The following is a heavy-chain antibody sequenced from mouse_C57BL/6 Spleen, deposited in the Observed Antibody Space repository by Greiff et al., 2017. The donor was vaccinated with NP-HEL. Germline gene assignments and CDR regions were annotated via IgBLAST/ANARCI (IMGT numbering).Heavy chain of an antibody. Sequence: EVKLLESGPGLVKPSQSLSLTCSVTGYSITSGYYWNWIRQFPGNKLEWMGYISYDGSNNYNPSLKNRISITRDTSKNQFFLKLNSVTTEDTATYYCAVYSYAMDYWGQGTSVTVSS. CDR2: ISYDGSN. V-gene: IGHV3-6*01. D-gene: IGHD2-1*01. CDR3: AVYSYAMDY. J-gene: IGHJ4*01. CDR1: GYSITSGYY.